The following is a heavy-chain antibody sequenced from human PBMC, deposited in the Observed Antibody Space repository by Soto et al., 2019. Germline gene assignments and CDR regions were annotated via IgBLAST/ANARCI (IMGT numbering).Heavy chain of an antibody. J-gene: IGHJ4*02. CDR3: ARGGGYDY. Sequence: QLQLQESGPGLVKPSQTLSLTCIVSGVSISSGDDYWRWIRQPPGKGLEWIGYIYSSGSTYCNPSLRSRATISADTSKNQFSLELTSVTAADTAVYYCARGGGYDYWGQGALVTVSS. D-gene: IGHD3-22*01. V-gene: IGHV4-30-4*01. CDR1: GVSISSGDDY. CDR2: IYSSGST.